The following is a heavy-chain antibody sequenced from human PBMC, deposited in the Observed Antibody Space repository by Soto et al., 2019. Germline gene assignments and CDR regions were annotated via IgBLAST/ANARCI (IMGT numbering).Heavy chain of an antibody. CDR1: GFTFSNAW. D-gene: IGHD2-15*01. J-gene: IGHJ5*02. CDR2: IKSKTDGGTT. V-gene: IGHV3-15*01. Sequence: GGSLRLSCAASGFTFSNAWMSWVRQAPGKGLEWVGRIKSKTDGGTTDYAAPVKGRFTISRDDSKNTLYLQMNSLKTEDTAVYYCTTDSGYCSGGSCYGLGWFDPWGQGTLVTVSS. CDR3: TTDSGYCSGGSCYGLGWFDP.